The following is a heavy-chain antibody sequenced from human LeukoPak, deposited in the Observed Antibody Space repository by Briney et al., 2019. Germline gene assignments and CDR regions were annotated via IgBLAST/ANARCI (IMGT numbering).Heavy chain of an antibody. CDR1: GFTFDDYA. V-gene: IGHV3-9*01. J-gene: IGHJ1*01. CDR2: ISWNSGSI. D-gene: IGHD6-19*01. Sequence: PGGSLRLSCVASGFTFDDYAMHWVRQAPGKGLEWVSGISWNSGSIDYADSVKGRFTISRDNAKNSLYLQMNSLRAEDTALYYCAKGPSGIAVAGSPKYSQHWGQGTLVTVSS. CDR3: AKGPSGIAVAGSPKYSQH.